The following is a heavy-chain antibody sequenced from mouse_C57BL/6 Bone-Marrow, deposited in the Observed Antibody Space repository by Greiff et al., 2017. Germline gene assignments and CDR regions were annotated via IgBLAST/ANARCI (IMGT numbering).Heavy chain of an antibody. CDR3: ARNPYGNSGFAY. D-gene: IGHD2-1*01. CDR1: GYTFTDYY. Sequence: QVQLQQSGAELVRPGASVKLSCKASGYTFTDYYINWVKQRPGQGLEWIARIYPGSGNTYYNEKFKGKATLTADKSSSTAYMQLSSLTSEDSAFYFCARNPYGNSGFAYWGQGTLVTVSA. CDR2: IYPGSGNT. V-gene: IGHV1-76*01. J-gene: IGHJ3*01.